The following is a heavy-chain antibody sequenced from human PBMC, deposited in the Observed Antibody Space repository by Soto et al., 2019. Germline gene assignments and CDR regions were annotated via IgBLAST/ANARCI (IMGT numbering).Heavy chain of an antibody. J-gene: IGHJ4*02. V-gene: IGHV3-66*01. CDR1: GFTVSSNY. CDR3: XXXXXXXPLDY. Sequence: EVQLVESGGGLVQPGGSLRLSCAASGFTVSSNYMSWVRQAPGKGLEWVSVIYSGGSTYYADSVKGRFTITRDNSXXXXXXXXXXXXXXXXXXXXXXXXXXXXPLDYWGQGTLVTVSS. CDR2: IYSGGST.